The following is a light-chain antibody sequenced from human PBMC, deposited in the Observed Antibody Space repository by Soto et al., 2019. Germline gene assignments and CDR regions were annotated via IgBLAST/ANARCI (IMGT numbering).Light chain of an antibody. CDR1: QSVSSN. V-gene: IGKV3-15*01. J-gene: IGKJ4*01. CDR3: QQYNSWPPLT. Sequence: EIEMTQSPATLSVSPGERATLSCRASQSVSSNFAWYQQKPGQAPRLLIYGASTRATGIPARFSGSGSGTEFTLTIRSLQSEDLAVYYCQQYNSWPPLTFGGGTKVEIK. CDR2: GAS.